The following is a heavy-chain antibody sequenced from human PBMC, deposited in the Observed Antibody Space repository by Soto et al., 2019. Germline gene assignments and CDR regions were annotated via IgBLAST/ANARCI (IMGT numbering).Heavy chain of an antibody. V-gene: IGHV2-5*02. CDR3: AHRVLRAVFGLVTTTAIYFDF. Sequence: QITLNESGPTVVKPTETLTLTCTFSGFSLTTSGVGVGWVRQSPGKAPEWLAFIYWDDDKRYSTSLKSRLPITKDTSKNLVVLTMANVDPADTATYYCAHRVLRAVFGLVTTTAIYFDFWGQGTPVVVSS. CDR2: IYWDDDK. D-gene: IGHD3-3*01. CDR1: GFSLTTSGVG. J-gene: IGHJ4*02.